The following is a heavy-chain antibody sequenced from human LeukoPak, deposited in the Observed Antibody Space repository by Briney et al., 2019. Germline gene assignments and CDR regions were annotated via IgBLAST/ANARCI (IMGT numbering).Heavy chain of an antibody. CDR1: GGTFISYA. J-gene: IGHJ4*02. Sequence: GASVKVSCKASGGTFISYAISWVRQAPGQGLEWMGGIIPIFGTANYAKKFQGRVTITADESTSTAYMELSSLRSEDTAVYYCARGGYSSSVFDYWGQGTLVTVSS. CDR3: ARGGYSSSVFDY. CDR2: IIPIFGTA. V-gene: IGHV1-69*13. D-gene: IGHD6-6*01.